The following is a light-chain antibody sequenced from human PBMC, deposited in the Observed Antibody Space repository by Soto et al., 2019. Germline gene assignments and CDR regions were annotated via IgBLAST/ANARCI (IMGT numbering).Light chain of an antibody. V-gene: IGKV1-13*02. CDR1: QDISTS. CDR3: QQFQAYPLT. CDR2: DAS. Sequence: QLTQSPSSLSASVGDRVTIPCRASQDISTSLAWYQQKPGKPPKLLIYDASTLESGVPSRFSGRGSGTDSTLTISSLQPEDFATYFCQQFQAYPLTFGGGTRVDIK. J-gene: IGKJ4*01.